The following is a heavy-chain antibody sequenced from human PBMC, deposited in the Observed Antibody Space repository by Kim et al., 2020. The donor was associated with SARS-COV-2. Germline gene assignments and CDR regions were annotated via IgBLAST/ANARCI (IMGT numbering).Heavy chain of an antibody. CDR2: INHSGST. CDR3: ARSLGSGGSGGDY. V-gene: IGHV4-34*01. CDR1: GGTFSGYY. D-gene: IGHD2-15*01. J-gene: IGHJ4*02. Sequence: SETLSLTCAVYGGTFSGYYWSWIRQPPGKGLEWIGEINHSGSTNYNPSLKSRVTISVDTSKNQFSLKLSSVTAADTAVYYCARSLGSGGSGGDYWGQGTLVTVSS.